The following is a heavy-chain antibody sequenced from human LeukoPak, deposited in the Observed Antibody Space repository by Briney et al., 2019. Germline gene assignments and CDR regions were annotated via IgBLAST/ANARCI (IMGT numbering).Heavy chain of an antibody. CDR1: GFNFSSHW. CDR2: IKQDGSEK. D-gene: IGHD4-11*01. Sequence: GGSPRLSCAASGFNFSSHWISWGRPGPGKGLGWGGNIKQDGSEKYYVDSVRGRFTISSDNAKNSLYLQMNSRRAEDTAVYYCARAFGNYAGCFHHWGQGTLVTVSS. CDR3: ARAFGNYAGCFHH. J-gene: IGHJ1*01. V-gene: IGHV3-7*01.